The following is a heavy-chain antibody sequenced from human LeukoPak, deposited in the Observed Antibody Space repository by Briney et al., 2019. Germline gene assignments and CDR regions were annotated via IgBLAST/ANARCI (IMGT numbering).Heavy chain of an antibody. CDR1: GAYIYNFY. V-gene: IGHV4-4*07. Sequence: SETLSLTCTVSGAYIYNFYWSWIRQPAGKGPEWIGHIYTDGTTKYNPSLRSRVTMSADASKDQFPLKLTSVTAADTAVYYCAKAGGGTFDPWGPGTLVIVSS. CDR2: IYTDGTT. D-gene: IGHD3-16*01. J-gene: IGHJ5*02. CDR3: AKAGGGTFDP.